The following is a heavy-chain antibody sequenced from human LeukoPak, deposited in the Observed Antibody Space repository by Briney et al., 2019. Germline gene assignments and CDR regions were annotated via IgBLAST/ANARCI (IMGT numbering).Heavy chain of an antibody. V-gene: IGHV1-69*13. CDR3: AVPYYYDSSGYAGDAFDI. D-gene: IGHD3-22*01. CDR2: IIPIFGTA. J-gene: IGHJ3*02. CDR1: GGTFSSYA. Sequence: ASVKVSCTASGGTFSSYAISWVRQAPGQGLEWMGGIIPIFGTANYAQKFQGRVTITADESTSTAYMELSSLRSEDTAVYYCAVPYYYDSSGYAGDAFDIWGQGTMVAVSS.